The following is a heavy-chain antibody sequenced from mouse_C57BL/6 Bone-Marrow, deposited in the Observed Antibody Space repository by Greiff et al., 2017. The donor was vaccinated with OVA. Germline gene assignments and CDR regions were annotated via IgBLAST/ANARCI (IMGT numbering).Heavy chain of an antibody. CDR1: GFTFSDYG. D-gene: IGHD1-1*01. CDR2: ISNLAYSI. Sequence: EVKLMESGGGLVQPGGSLKLSCAASGFTFSDYGMAWVRQAPRKGPEWVAFISNLAYSIYSADTVTGRFTISRENATNTLYLEMSSLRSEDTAMYYCARQGYGSSYHYFDYWGQGTTLTVSS. V-gene: IGHV5-15*01. J-gene: IGHJ2*01. CDR3: ARQGYGSSYHYFDY.